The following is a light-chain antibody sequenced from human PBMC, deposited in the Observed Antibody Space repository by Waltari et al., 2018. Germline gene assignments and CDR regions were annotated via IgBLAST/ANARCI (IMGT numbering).Light chain of an antibody. CDR2: GAS. CDR3: QHYVRLPVT. CDR1: QRVSRT. V-gene: IGKV3-20*01. J-gene: IGKJ1*01. Sequence: EIVLTQSPGTLSLSPGERATLSCRAGQRVSRTLAWYQQKPGQAPRLLIYGASTRATGIPERFSGGGSGTDFSLTISRLEPEDFAVYYCQHYVRLPVTFGQGTKVEIK.